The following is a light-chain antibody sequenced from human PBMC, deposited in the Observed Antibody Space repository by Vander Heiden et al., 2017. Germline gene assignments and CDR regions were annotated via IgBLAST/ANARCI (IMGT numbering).Light chain of an antibody. CDR2: LGS. V-gene: IGKV2-28*01. CDR3: MQGLQTPYT. Sequence: NSPSPLSVTPGEPASISCRSSQSLLHSNGHNFLGWYLQKPGQSPQPLIFLGSNRASGVPDRFSGSASGTDFTLKISRVEAEDVGIFYCMQGLQTPYTFGQGTKLEIK. CDR1: QSLLHSNGHNF. J-gene: IGKJ2*01.